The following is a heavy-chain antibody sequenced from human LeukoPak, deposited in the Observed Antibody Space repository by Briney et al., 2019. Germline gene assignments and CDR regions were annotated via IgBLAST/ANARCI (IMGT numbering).Heavy chain of an antibody. CDR1: GGSISSSGYY. Sequence: PSETLSLTCTVSGGSISSSGYYWGWIRQPPGKGLEWIASIYYSGSTYYNPSLKSRVTISVDTSKNQFSLKLSSVTAADTAVYYCARVSRTCTNGVCSIWGQGTMVTVSS. D-gene: IGHD2-8*01. CDR3: ARVSRTCTNGVCSI. J-gene: IGHJ3*02. CDR2: IYYSGST. V-gene: IGHV4-39*01.